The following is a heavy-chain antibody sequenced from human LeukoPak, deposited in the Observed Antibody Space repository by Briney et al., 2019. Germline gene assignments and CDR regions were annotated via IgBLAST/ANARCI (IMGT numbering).Heavy chain of an antibody. CDR2: IYYSGST. Sequence: MASETLSLTCTVSGGSISSSSYYWGWIRQPPGKGLEWIGSIYYSGSTYYNPSLKSRVTISVDTSKNQFSLKLSSVTAADTAVYYCARGAYYYGSGTSRGLDPWGQGTLVTVSS. V-gene: IGHV4-39*01. CDR3: ARGAYYYGSGTSRGLDP. D-gene: IGHD3-10*01. CDR1: GGSISSSSYY. J-gene: IGHJ5*02.